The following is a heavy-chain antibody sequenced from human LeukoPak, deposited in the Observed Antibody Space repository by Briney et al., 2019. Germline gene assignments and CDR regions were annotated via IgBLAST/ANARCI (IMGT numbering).Heavy chain of an antibody. CDR1: GFTFDDYG. Sequence: GGSLRLSCEASGFTFDDYGMSWVRQVPGKGLEWVSGINRNGDNTDYADSVKGRFTISRDNAKNSHFLQMNSLRVEDTAFYYCARGFRNSPFDCWGQGTLVTVSS. CDR2: INRNGDNT. CDR3: ARGFRNSPFDC. V-gene: IGHV3-20*04. D-gene: IGHD2/OR15-2a*01. J-gene: IGHJ4*02.